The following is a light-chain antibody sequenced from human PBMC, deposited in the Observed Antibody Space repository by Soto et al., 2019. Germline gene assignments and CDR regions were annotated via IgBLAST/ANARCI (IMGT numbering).Light chain of an antibody. CDR2: AAS. CDR3: QQANSFPIT. CDR1: QGISSW. J-gene: IGKJ5*01. Sequence: EIQMTQSPSSVSSSVVDILTVTGRASQGISSWLAWYQQKPGKAPKLLIYAASSLQSGVPSRFSGSGSGTDFTLTISSLQPEDFATYYCQQANSFPITFGQGTRLEIK. V-gene: IGKV1-12*01.